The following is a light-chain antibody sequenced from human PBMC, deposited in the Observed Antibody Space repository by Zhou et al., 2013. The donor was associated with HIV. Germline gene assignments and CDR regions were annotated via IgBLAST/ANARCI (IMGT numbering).Light chain of an antibody. J-gene: IGKJ1*01. V-gene: IGKV3D-15*01. CDR3: QQYNNWPWT. Sequence: EIVLTQSPGTLSLSPGARATLSCRASQTVYDNYMAWYQQKPGQAPRLLISGASVRATGVPDRFSGTGSGTEFTLTISSMQSEDFAVYYCQQYNNWPWTFGQGTKGGNQ. CDR2: GAS. CDR1: QTVYDN.